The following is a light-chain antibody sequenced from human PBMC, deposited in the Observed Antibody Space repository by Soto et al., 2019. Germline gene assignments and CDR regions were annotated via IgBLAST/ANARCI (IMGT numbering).Light chain of an antibody. CDR3: CSYAGTYTLV. J-gene: IGLJ2*01. CDR2: DVS. V-gene: IGLV2-11*01. CDR1: SSDAGGYNY. Sequence: QSALTQPRSVSGSPGQSVTISCTGTSSDAGGYNYVSWYQQHPGNAPKLMIYDVSKRPSGVPDRFSGSKSANTASLTISGLQAEDEADYYCCSYAGTYTLVFGGGTKLTVL.